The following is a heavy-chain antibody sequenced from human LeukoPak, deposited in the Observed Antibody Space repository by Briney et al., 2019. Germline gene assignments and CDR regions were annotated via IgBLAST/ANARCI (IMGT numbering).Heavy chain of an antibody. J-gene: IGHJ4*02. V-gene: IGHV4-59*11. D-gene: IGHD1-26*01. CDR2: IHYSGST. Sequence: SETLSLTCTVSGGSISSHFWSWIRQPPGKGLEWIGYIHYSGSTNYNPSLKSRVTISVDTSKNQFSLRLSSVTAAYTAVYYRARDGYSGSSLFDYWGQGTLVTVSS. CDR1: GGSISSHF. CDR3: ARDGYSGSSLFDY.